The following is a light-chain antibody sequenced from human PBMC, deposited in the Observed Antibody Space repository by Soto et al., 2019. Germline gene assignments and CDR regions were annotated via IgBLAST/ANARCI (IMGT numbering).Light chain of an antibody. V-gene: IGKV1-5*01. CDR2: DAS. J-gene: IGKJ4*01. CDR3: LQDYSSPLT. CDR1: QSISSW. Sequence: GARVPIPCLASQSISSWLAWYQQKPGKAPKFLIYDASNLESGVPSRFSGSGSGTEFTLTISSLEPEDFATYYCLQDYSSPLTFGGGTKVDIK.